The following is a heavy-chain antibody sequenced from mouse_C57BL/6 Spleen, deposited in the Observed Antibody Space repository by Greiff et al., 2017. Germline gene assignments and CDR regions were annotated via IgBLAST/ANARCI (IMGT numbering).Heavy chain of an antibody. V-gene: IGHV1-69*01. D-gene: IGHD2-1*01. CDR1: GYTFTSYW. Sequence: QVQLQQSGAELVMPGASVKLSCKASGYTFTSYWMHWVKQRPGQGLEWIGEIDPSDSYTNYNQKFKGKSKLTVDKSSSKAYMQLSSLTSEDSAVYYCARGGNSYLGDWGQGTTLTVSS. J-gene: IGHJ2*01. CDR3: ARGGNSYLGD. CDR2: IDPSDSYT.